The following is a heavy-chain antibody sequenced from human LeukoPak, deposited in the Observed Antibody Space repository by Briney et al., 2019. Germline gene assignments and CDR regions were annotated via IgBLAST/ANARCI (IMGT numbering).Heavy chain of an antibody. CDR1: GGTFSSYA. D-gene: IGHD1-26*01. J-gene: IGHJ4*02. V-gene: IGHV1-69*13. Sequence: SVKVSCKASGGTFSSYAISWVRQAPGQGLEWMGGIIPIFGTANYAQKFQGRVTITADESTSTAYMELSSLRSEDTAVYYCAREGVGATTHSHFDYWGQGTLVTVSS. CDR3: AREGVGATTHSHFDY. CDR2: IIPIFGTA.